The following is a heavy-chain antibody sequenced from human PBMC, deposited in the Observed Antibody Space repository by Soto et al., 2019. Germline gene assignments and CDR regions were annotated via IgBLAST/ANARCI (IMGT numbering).Heavy chain of an antibody. V-gene: IGHV4-61*01. CDR3: AREVICSSTSCPNWFDP. CDR2: IYYSGST. Sequence: SETLSLTCTVSGGSVSSGSYYWSWIRQPPGKGLEWIGCIYYSGSTNYNPSLKSRVTISVDTSKNQFSLKLSSVTAADTAVYYCAREVICSSTSCPNWFDPWGQGTLVTVSS. CDR1: GGSVSSGSYY. J-gene: IGHJ5*02. D-gene: IGHD2-2*01.